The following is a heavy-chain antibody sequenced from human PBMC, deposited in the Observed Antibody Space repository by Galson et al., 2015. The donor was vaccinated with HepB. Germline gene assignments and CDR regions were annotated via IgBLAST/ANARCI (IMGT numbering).Heavy chain of an antibody. V-gene: IGHV3-7*03. D-gene: IGHD6-19*01. Sequence: SLRLSCAASGFTFSSYWMSWVRQAPGKGLEWVANIKQDGSEKCYVDSVKGRFTISRDNAKNSLYLQMNSLRAEDTAVYYCARSPKGGKWLVHYFDYWGQGTLVTVSS. CDR2: IKQDGSEK. CDR3: ARSPKGGKWLVHYFDY. CDR1: GFTFSSYW. J-gene: IGHJ4*02.